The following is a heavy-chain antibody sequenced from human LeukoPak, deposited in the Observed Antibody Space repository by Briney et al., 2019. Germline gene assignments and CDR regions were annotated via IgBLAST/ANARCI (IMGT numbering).Heavy chain of an antibody. CDR3: ARDGESGCGSFDWFDP. D-gene: IGHD6-19*01. CDR2: ISGYNGKT. Sequence: GASVKVSCKASGYTFSSHVISWVRQAPGQGLEWMGWISGYNGKTNYAQNFQGRVTMTTDTSTSTAYLELRSLRSDDTAVYYCARDGESGCGSFDWFDPWGRGTLVTVSS. CDR1: GYTFSSHV. J-gene: IGHJ5*02. V-gene: IGHV1-18*04.